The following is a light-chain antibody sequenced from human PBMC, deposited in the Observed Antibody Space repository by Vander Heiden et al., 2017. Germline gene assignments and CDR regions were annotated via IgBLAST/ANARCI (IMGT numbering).Light chain of an antibody. CDR2: DAS. J-gene: IGKJ3*01. V-gene: IGKV1-33*01. Sequence: DIQMTQSPSSLSASVGDRVTITCQASQDISNYLNWYQQKPGKAPKLLIYDASNLETGVPSRFSGSGSGTDFTFSISILQPEDLATYYCQQDYNLASTFGPGTKVDIK. CDR3: QQDYNLAST. CDR1: QDISNY.